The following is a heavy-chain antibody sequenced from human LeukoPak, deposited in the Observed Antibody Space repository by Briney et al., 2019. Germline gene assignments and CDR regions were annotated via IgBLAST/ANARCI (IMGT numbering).Heavy chain of an antibody. CDR1: GGSFSGYY. V-gene: IGHV4-34*01. Sequence: SETLSLTCAVYGGSFSGYYWSWIRQPPGKGLEWIEEINHSGSTNYNPSLKSRVTISVDTSKNQFSLKLSSVTAADTAVYYCARGRYSSGWYIARWFDPWGQGTLVTVSS. CDR3: ARGRYSSGWYIARWFDP. J-gene: IGHJ5*02. CDR2: INHSGST. D-gene: IGHD6-19*01.